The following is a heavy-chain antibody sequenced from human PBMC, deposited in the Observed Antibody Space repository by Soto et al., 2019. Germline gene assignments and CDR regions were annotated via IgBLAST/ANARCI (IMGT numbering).Heavy chain of an antibody. V-gene: IGHV1-69*01. J-gene: IGHJ6*02. Sequence: QVQLVQSGAEVKKPGTSVRVSCKASGDTFIGYSISWVRQAPGQGLEWMGWVIPTQRTTKYAQRFQGRVTMSVDQFPSTTYMELSSLRPEDTALYYCVIDRLIVAVSVGRMDVWGQGTTVTVSS. CDR2: VIPTQRTT. CDR1: GDTFIGYS. D-gene: IGHD6-19*01. CDR3: VIDRLIVAVSVGRMDV.